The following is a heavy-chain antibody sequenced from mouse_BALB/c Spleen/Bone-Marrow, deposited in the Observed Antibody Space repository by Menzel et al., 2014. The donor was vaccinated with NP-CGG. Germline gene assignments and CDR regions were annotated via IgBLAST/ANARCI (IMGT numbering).Heavy chain of an antibody. CDR1: GFTFSDYG. Sequence: EVRRVESGGGLVQPGGPRKLSCAASGFTFSDYGMAWVRPAPGKGPEWVAFISNLAYCIYYADTVTGRFTISRENAKSTLYLEMSSLRSEDTAIYYCTRNYGNQGAMDYWGQGTSVTVSS. CDR3: TRNYGNQGAMDY. D-gene: IGHD2-1*01. CDR2: ISNLAYCI. V-gene: IGHV5-15*02. J-gene: IGHJ4*01.